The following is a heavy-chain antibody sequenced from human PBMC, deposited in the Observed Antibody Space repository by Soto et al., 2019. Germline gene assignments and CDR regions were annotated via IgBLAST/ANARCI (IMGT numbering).Heavy chain of an antibody. CDR1: GDSLSGYY. D-gene: IGHD2-2*01. J-gene: IGHJ1*01. V-gene: IGHV4-34*01. CDR2: INPSGTT. Sequence: QVQVQQWGAGLLKPSETLSLTCALYGDSLSGYYGGWIRQSPGTGLEWIGEINPSGTTNYNPSLKSRVTISIDMSKNQFSLELSSVTAADTALYHCSLAPAAHILHWGQGTLVTVSS. CDR3: SLAPAAHILH.